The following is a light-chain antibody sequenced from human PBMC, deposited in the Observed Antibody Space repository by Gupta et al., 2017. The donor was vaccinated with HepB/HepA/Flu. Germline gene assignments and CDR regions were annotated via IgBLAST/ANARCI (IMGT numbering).Light chain of an antibody. Sequence: ELVMTQSPATLSVSPGERATLSCRASQSVSSNLAWYQQKPGQAPRLLIYGASTRATGIPARFSGSGSGTEFTRTISSLQSEDFAVYYCQQDNNWPLTFGRGTKVEIK. CDR3: QQDNNWPLT. J-gene: IGKJ4*01. V-gene: IGKV3-15*01. CDR2: GAS. CDR1: QSVSSN.